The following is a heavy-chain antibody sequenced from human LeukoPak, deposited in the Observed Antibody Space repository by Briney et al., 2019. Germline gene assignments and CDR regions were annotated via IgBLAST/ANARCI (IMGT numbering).Heavy chain of an antibody. CDR2: IYHSGST. J-gene: IGHJ4*02. CDR3: ARVKATTGIFPFDY. D-gene: IGHD1-1*01. Sequence: KPSETLSLTCTVSGYSISSGYYWGWIRQPPGKGLEWIGSIYHSGSTYFNPSLKSRVTISVDTSKNQFSLKLSSVTAADTAVYYCARVKATTGIFPFDYWGQGTLVTVSS. CDR1: GYSISSGYY. V-gene: IGHV4-38-2*02.